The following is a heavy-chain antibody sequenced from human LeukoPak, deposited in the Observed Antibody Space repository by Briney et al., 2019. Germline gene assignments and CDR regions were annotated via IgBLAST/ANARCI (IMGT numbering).Heavy chain of an antibody. Sequence: GGSLRLPCAASGFTFGSYAMHWVRQAPGRGLEWVAGISYDGTNKYYADSVKGRFTISRDNSKNTLYLQMNSLRTDDTAVYYCARESPACGGDCYFDYWGQGTLVTVSS. J-gene: IGHJ4*02. D-gene: IGHD2-21*02. V-gene: IGHV3-30-3*01. CDR3: ARESPACGGDCYFDY. CDR2: ISYDGTNK. CDR1: GFTFGSYA.